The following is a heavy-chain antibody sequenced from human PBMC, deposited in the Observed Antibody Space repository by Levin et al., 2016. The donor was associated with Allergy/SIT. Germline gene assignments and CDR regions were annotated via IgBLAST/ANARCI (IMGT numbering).Heavy chain of an antibody. V-gene: IGHV4-39*02. CDR1: GDSISRSSYY. CDR3: ARESPAYCGGGCYCDY. Sequence: SETLSLTCTVPGDSISRSSYYWGWIRQPPGKGLEWIGSIYYSGSTYYNPSLKSRVTISVDTSKNQFSLKLSSVTAADTAVYYCARESPAYCGGGCYCDYWGQGTLVTVSS. D-gene: IGHD2-21*02. CDR2: IYYSGST. J-gene: IGHJ4*02.